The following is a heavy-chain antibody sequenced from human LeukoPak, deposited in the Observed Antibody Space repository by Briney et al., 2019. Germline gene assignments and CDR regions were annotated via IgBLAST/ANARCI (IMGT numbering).Heavy chain of an antibody. CDR1: GFTFSSYE. J-gene: IGHJ6*03. Sequence: QAGGSLRLSCAASGFTFSSYEMNWVRQAPGKGLEWVSYISSSGSTTYYADSVKGRFTISRDNSRNTLYLQMSSLRAEDTAVYYCAKGSYGDSYHYYYYMDVWGKGTTVTISS. CDR2: ISSSGSTT. D-gene: IGHD4-17*01. CDR3: AKGSYGDSYHYYYYMDV. V-gene: IGHV3-48*03.